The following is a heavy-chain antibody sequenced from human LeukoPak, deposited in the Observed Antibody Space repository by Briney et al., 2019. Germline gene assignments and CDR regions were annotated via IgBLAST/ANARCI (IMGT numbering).Heavy chain of an antibody. V-gene: IGHV1-69*05. CDR2: IISLFNTP. CDR1: GGTFSSYI. CDR3: ARVDRYYFYMDV. J-gene: IGHJ6*03. Sequence: GSSVKVSCKASGGTFSSYIITWVRQAPGQGLEWMGGIISLFNTPNYAQKFQGRVTITTDDSTHTSYVELRSLRSEDTAVYYCARVDRYYFYMDVWGQGTTVTVSS.